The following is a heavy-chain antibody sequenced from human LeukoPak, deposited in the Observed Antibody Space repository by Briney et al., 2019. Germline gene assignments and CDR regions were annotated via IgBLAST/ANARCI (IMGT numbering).Heavy chain of an antibody. V-gene: IGHV3-23*01. Sequence: LPGGSLRLSCAASGFPYSTNAMSWVRQAPGKGLEWVSAISAGGRDTYYADSVKGRFTISRDNSKNTLYLQMNSLRAEDTAIYYCAKGGSSWYYLDNWGQGTLVTVSS. CDR2: ISAGGRDT. CDR1: GFPYSTNA. J-gene: IGHJ4*02. D-gene: IGHD6-19*01. CDR3: AKGGSSWYYLDN.